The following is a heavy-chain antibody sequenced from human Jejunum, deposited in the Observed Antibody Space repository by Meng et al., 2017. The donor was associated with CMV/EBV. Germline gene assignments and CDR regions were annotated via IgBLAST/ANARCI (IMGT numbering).Heavy chain of an antibody. D-gene: IGHD5-12*01. J-gene: IGHJ5*02. Sequence: CTASGFSFSKYGVNWVRQAPGKGLEWVSFISSGGGPQYHADSVKGRFTISSGSAKNSLDLQMNGLRIEDTAIYYCARSKVAMGFDLWGQGTLVTVSS. V-gene: IGHV3-48*03. CDR2: ISSGGGPQ. CDR1: GFSFSKYG. CDR3: ARSKVAMGFDL.